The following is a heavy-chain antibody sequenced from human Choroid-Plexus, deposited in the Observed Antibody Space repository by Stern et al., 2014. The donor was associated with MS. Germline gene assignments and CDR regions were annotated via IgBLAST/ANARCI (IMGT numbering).Heavy chain of an antibody. CDR1: GYIFTGYY. D-gene: IGHD3-3*01. CDR2: INPNTGGT. J-gene: IGHJ6*02. V-gene: IGHV1-2*02. CDR3: ARDQRGITIFGVVTDYYYLGMDV. Sequence: QVQLGQSGAEVKKLGASVTVSCKTSGYIFTGYYIHWVRQAPGQGLEWMAWINPNTGGTKYAQKFQGRVTMSRDTSISTAYVELSSLTSDDTAVYYCARDQRGITIFGVVTDYYYLGMDVWGQGTTVTVSS.